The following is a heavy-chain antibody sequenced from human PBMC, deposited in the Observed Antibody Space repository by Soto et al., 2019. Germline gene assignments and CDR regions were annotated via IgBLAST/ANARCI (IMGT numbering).Heavy chain of an antibody. V-gene: IGHV4-59*08. CDR3: ARHLVGLRSAFEI. CDR2: VYSSGTT. CDR1: GGSLTDYY. D-gene: IGHD5-12*01. J-gene: IGHJ3*02. Sequence: SETLSLTCTVSGGSLTDYYCSWIRQPPGRGLEWVGFVYSSGTTSYNSSLRSRVTISVDTSRNQSSLTLSSVTAADAAVYYCARHLVGLRSAFEIWGQGTMVTVSS.